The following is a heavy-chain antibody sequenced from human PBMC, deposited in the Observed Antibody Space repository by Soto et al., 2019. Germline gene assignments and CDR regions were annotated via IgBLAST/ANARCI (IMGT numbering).Heavy chain of an antibody. Sequence: QVQLVQSGPELKKPGASVKVSCKTSGYSFHNSGISWVRQAPGQGLEWMGWISVFNGYAHSAQKFQGRVIMTADTFTSTAYMELRGLRYDDTAMYYCSKNGTTWFASWGQGTPVTVSS. CDR1: GYSFHNSG. J-gene: IGHJ5*01. V-gene: IGHV1-18*01. CDR3: SKNGTTWFAS. CDR2: ISVFNGYA. D-gene: IGHD1-1*01.